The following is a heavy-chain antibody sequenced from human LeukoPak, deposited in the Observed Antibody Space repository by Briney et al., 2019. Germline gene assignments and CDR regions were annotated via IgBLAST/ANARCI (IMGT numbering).Heavy chain of an antibody. V-gene: IGHV4-59*12. CDR3: ARDSSGWSNFDY. CDR2: IYFSGGT. J-gene: IGHJ4*02. CDR1: GGSFSSYY. D-gene: IGHD6-19*01. Sequence: PSETLSLTCTVSGGSFSSYYWSWIRQPPGEGLECIGYIYFSGGTNYNPSLKSRATISVDASKNQFSLKLSSVTAADTAVYYCARDSSGWSNFDYWGQGTLVTVSS.